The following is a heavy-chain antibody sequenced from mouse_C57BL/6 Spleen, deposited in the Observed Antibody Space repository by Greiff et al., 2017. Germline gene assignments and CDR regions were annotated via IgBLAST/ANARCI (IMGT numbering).Heavy chain of an antibody. V-gene: IGHV5-16*01. CDR3: ARVAIRSFDF. CDR2: INYDGSST. J-gene: IGHJ1*01. CDR1: GFTFSDYY. Sequence: EVKLVESEGGLVQPGSSMKLSCTASGFTFSDYYMAWVRQVPEKGLEWVANINYDGSSTYYLDSLKSRFIISRDNAQIILSLQMISLKSESTATYSCARVAIRSFDFCGPAPPVTVSS.